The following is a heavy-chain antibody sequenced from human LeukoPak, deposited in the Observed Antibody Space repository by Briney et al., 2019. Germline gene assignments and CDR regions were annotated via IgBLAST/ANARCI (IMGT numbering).Heavy chain of an antibody. V-gene: IGHV1-69*04. Sequence: GASVKVSCKASGGTFSSYAISWVRQAPGQGLEWMGRIIPILGIANYAQKFQGRVTITADKSTSTAYMELSSLRSEDTAVYYCAAGVCSGGSCYHELDPWGQGTLVTVSS. J-gene: IGHJ5*02. CDR1: GGTFSSYA. D-gene: IGHD2-15*01. CDR2: IIPILGIA. CDR3: AAGVCSGGSCYHELDP.